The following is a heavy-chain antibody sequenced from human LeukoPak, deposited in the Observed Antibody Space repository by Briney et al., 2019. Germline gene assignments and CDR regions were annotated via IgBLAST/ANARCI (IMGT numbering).Heavy chain of an antibody. D-gene: IGHD3-16*01. CDR1: GFTFSSYD. V-gene: IGHV3-13*01. CDR2: IGTAGDT. CDR3: ARSPSGGGGWYGMDV. J-gene: IGHJ6*02. Sequence: GGSLRLSCAASGFTFSSYDMHWVRQATGKGLEWVSAIGTAGDTYYPGSVKGRFTISRENAKNSLYLQMNSLRAGDTAVYYCARSPSGGGGWYGMDVWGQGTTVTVSS.